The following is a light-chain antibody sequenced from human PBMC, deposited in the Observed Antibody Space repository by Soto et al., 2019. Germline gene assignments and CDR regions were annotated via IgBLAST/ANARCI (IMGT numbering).Light chain of an antibody. CDR1: QSISSY. V-gene: IGKV1-39*01. J-gene: IGKJ5*01. CDR2: AAS. Sequence: DIQMTQSPSSLSASLGDRVTITCRASQSISSYLNWYQQKPGKAPKLLIYAASSLQSGVSSRFSGSGSGTDFTLTISSLQPEDFATYYCQQSYSTPITFGQGTRLEIK. CDR3: QQSYSTPIT.